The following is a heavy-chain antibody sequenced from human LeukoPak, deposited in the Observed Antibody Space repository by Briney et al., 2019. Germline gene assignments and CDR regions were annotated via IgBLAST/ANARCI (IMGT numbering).Heavy chain of an antibody. CDR1: GFTFSGYG. V-gene: IGHV3-30*02. J-gene: IGHJ6*03. Sequence: GGSLRLSCAASGFTFSGYGMHWVRQAAGKGLEWVAFIRYDGSNKYYADSVKGRFTISRDNSKNTLYLQMNSLRAEDTAVYYCAKDAGDGGYYYYMDVWGKGTTVTVSS. CDR3: AKDAGDGGYYYYMDV. CDR2: IRYDGSNK. D-gene: IGHD3-16*01.